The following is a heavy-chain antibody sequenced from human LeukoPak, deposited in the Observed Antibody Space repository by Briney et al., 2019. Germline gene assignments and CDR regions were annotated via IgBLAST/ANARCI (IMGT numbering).Heavy chain of an antibody. CDR2: ISYDGSNK. CDR3: ARDSVEDHGGYCGGDCYSDWFDP. D-gene: IGHD2-21*02. V-gene: IGHV3-30*04. J-gene: IGHJ5*02. Sequence: GGSLRLSCAASGFTFSSYAMHWVRQAPGKGLEWVAVISYDGSNKYYADSVKGRFTISRDNSKNTLYLQMNSLRAEDTAVYYCARDSVEDHGGYCGGDCYSDWFDPWGQGTLVTVPS. CDR1: GFTFSSYA.